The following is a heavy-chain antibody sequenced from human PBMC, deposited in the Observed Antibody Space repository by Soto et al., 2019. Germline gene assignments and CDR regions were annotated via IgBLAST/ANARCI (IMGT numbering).Heavy chain of an antibody. V-gene: IGHV3-23*01. CDR2: ISGSGGST. J-gene: IGHJ4*02. Sequence: EVQLLESGGGLVQPGGSLRLSCAASGFTFSSYAMSWVRQAPGKGLEWVSAISGSGGSTYYADSVKGRFTISRDNSKNTLYLQMNRLRAEDTAVYYCAKGKIRQMYFDYWGQGTLVTVSS. CDR3: AKGKIRQMYFDY. CDR1: GFTFSSYA.